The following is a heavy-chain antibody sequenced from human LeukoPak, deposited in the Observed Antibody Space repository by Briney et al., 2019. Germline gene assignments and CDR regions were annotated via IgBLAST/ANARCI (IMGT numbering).Heavy chain of an antibody. J-gene: IGHJ5*02. CDR3: ARDGTTVTSTRAYNWFDP. Sequence: ASVKVSCKASGGTFSSYAISWVRQAPGQGLEWMGGIIPIFGTANYAQKFQGRVTITADESTSTAYMELSSLRSEDTAVYYCARDGTTVTSTRAYNWFDPWGQGTLVTVSS. CDR1: GGTFSSYA. V-gene: IGHV1-69*13. D-gene: IGHD4-11*01. CDR2: IIPIFGTA.